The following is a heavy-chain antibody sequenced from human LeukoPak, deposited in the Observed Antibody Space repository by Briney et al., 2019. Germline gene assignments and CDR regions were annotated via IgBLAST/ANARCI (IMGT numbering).Heavy chain of an antibody. J-gene: IGHJ5*02. CDR1: GFTFSSYA. CDR3: ANSGSYYTWFDP. D-gene: IGHD1-26*01. CDR2: ISGSGGST. V-gene: IGHV3-23*01. Sequence: GGSLRLSCAASGFTFSSYAMSWVRQAPGKGLEWVSAISGSGGSTYYADSVEGRFTISRDNSKNTLYLQMNSLRAEDTAVYYCANSGSYYTWFDPWGQGTLVTVSS.